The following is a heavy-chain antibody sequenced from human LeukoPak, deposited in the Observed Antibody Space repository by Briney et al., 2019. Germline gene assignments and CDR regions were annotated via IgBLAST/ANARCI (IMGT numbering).Heavy chain of an antibody. CDR1: GFTFSRDW. CDR2: ISDDGSIT. D-gene: IGHD3-22*01. CDR3: ARDYYDSSGAGSL. Sequence: GGSLRLSCAASGFTFSRDWMHWVRQAPGKGLVWVSRISDDGSITTYADSVKGRFTISRDNSKNTLYLQMNSLRAEDTAVYYCARDYYDSSGAGSLWGQGTLVTVSS. J-gene: IGHJ4*02. V-gene: IGHV3-74*03.